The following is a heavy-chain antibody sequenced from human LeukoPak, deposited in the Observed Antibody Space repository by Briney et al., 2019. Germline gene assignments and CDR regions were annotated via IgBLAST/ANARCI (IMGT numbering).Heavy chain of an antibody. CDR1: GYTFTSYG. CDR3: ARDLIAAAGDFDY. Sequence: ASVKVSCKASGYTFTSYGINWVRQAPGQGLEWMGWISPNTGNPTYAQGFTGRFVFSLDTSVSTAYLQISSLKAEDTAVYYCARDLIAAAGDFDYWGQGTLVTVSS. CDR2: ISPNTGNP. J-gene: IGHJ4*02. D-gene: IGHD6-13*01. V-gene: IGHV7-4-1*02.